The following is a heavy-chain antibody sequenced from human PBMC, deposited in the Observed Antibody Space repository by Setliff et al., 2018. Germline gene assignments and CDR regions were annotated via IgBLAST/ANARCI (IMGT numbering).Heavy chain of an antibody. CDR3: ARDPHFDS. Sequence: GGSLRLSCAASGFTFSSYAMTWVRQAPGKGLERVSAISSTITSTYYADSVKGRFTISRDNSKNSLYLQMNSLRAEDTAVYYCARDPHFDSWGQGTLVTVSS. CDR1: GFTFSSYA. V-gene: IGHV3-23*01. J-gene: IGHJ4*02. CDR2: ISSTITST.